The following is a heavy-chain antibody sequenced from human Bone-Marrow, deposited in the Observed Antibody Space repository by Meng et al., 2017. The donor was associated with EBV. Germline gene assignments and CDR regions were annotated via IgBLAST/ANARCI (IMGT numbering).Heavy chain of an antibody. Sequence: QLHAGESCTGQDKPSETLSPTRTVSGVSISSVYYWGWIRQPPGRGLEWIGSVHYTGSTYYSPSLKSRVTVSVDTSKNQFSLRLTSVTAADTAVYYCARPFPSWQSPRLDPFGAWGQGTLVTVFS. CDR3: ARPFPSWQSPRLDPFGA. CDR2: VHYTGST. V-gene: IGHV4-39*01. CDR1: GVSISSVYY. J-gene: IGHJ5*02. D-gene: IGHD6-19*01.